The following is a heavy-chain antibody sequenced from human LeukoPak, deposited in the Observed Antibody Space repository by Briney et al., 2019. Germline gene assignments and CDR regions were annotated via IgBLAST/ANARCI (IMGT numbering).Heavy chain of an antibody. CDR1: GGSISSSSYY. CDR3: ATEPVLRYFDWSPGASGMDV. V-gene: IGHV4-39*01. Sequence: SETLSLTCTVSGGSISSSSYYWGWIRQRPGKGLEWVGSIYYSGSTYYNPSLKSRVTISVDTSKNQFSLKLSSVTAADTAVYYCATEPVLRYFDWSPGASGMDVWGQGTTVTVSS. D-gene: IGHD3-9*01. CDR2: IYYSGST. J-gene: IGHJ6*02.